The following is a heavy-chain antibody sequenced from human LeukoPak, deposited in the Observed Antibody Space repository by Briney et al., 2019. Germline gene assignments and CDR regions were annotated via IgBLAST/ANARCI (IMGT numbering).Heavy chain of an antibody. V-gene: IGHV3-48*01. CDR3: ARVLHKRNYDSSVYYGY. Sequence: GGSLRLSCAASGFTFSSYSMNWVRQAPGKGLEWVSYISSSSTIYYAGSVKGRFTISRDNAKNSLYLQMNSLRAEDTAVYYCARVLHKRNYDSSVYYGYWGQGTLVTVSS. J-gene: IGHJ4*02. CDR2: ISSSSTI. CDR1: GFTFSSYS. D-gene: IGHD3-22*01.